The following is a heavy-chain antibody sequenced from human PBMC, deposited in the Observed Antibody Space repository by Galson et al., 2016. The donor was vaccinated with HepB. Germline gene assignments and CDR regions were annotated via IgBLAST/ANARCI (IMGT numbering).Heavy chain of an antibody. CDR3: ARPDTSMGADDY. D-gene: IGHD5-18*01. CDR2: VNPAGRGT. J-gene: IGHJ4*02. CDR1: GYTFINYQ. Sequence: SVKVSCKASGYTFINYQMHWVRQAPGRGLEWMGIVNPAGRGTSYTQKFQGRVTLTWDTSTNTVYMELSRLTSEDTAVYFCARPDTSMGADDYWGQGTLVTVSS. V-gene: IGHV1-46*01.